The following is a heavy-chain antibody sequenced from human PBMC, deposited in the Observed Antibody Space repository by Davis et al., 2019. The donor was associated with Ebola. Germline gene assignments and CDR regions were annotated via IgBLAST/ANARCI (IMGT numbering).Heavy chain of an antibody. J-gene: IGHJ4*02. V-gene: IGHV1-18*01. CDR3: ARGDEMATITGFDY. CDR2: ISAYNGNT. CDR1: GYRLSSYG. Sequence: ASVKVSCKASGYRLSSYGINWVRQAPGQGLEWMGWISAYNGNTNYAQKLQGRVTMTTDTSTSTAYMELRSLRSDDTAVYYCARGDEMATITGFDYWGQGTLVTVSS. D-gene: IGHD5-24*01.